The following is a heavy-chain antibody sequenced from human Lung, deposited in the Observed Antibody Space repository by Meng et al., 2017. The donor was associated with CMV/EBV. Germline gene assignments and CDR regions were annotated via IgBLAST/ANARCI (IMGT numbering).Heavy chain of an antibody. V-gene: IGHV1-2*02. Sequence: ASVXVSXKASGYTFTGYYMHWVRQAPGQGLEWMGWINPNSGGTNYAQKFQGRVTMTRDTSISTAYMELSRLRSDDTAVYYCARARGDGDGYYDFWSGYYYYYYYGMDYWGQGTXVTVSS. J-gene: IGHJ6*01. CDR1: GYTFTGYY. CDR2: INPNSGGT. CDR3: ARARGDGDGYYDFWSGYYYYYYYGMDY. D-gene: IGHD3-3*01.